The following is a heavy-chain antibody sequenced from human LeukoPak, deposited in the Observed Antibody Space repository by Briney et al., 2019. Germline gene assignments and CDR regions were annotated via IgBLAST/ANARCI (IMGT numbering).Heavy chain of an antibody. Sequence: AASVKVSCKASGGTFSSYTISWVRQAPGQGLEWMGRIIPILGMANYAQKFQGRVTITADKSTSTAYMELSSLRSEDTAVYYCARGYCSSTSCYWRGNWFDPWGQGTLVTVSS. J-gene: IGHJ5*02. D-gene: IGHD2-2*01. CDR1: GGTFSSYT. CDR3: ARGYCSSTSCYWRGNWFDP. V-gene: IGHV1-69*02. CDR2: IIPILGMA.